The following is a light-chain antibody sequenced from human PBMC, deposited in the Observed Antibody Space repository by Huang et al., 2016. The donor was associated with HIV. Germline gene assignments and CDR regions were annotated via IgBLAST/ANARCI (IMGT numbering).Light chain of an antibody. CDR1: QGIDSW. CDR2: AAS. Sequence: DIQMTQSPSSVTASVGDRVTITCRASQGIDSWLAWYQQRPGKAPKVLIYAASSLQSGVPSRFSGSGSGTDFSLTISSLQPEDFATYYWLQTNSFPYTFGQGTNLEI. V-gene: IGKV1D-12*01. J-gene: IGKJ2*01. CDR3: LQTNSFPYT.